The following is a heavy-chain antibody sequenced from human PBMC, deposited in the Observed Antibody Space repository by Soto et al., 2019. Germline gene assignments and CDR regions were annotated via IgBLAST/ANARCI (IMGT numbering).Heavy chain of an antibody. CDR2: IFHGGNT. V-gene: IGHV4-38-2*01. Sequence: SETLSLTCAVSGFFISSGNYWGWIRKPPGKGLEWIGSIFHGGNTYYNPSLKSRVTISVDMSKNQFSLKLNSVTAADTVVYYCARARWYDAFDVWGQGTVVTVSS. CDR3: ARARWYDAFDV. CDR1: GFFISSGNY. J-gene: IGHJ3*01. D-gene: IGHD2-15*01.